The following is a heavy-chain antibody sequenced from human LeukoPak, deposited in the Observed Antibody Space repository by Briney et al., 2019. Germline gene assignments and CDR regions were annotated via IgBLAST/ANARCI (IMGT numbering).Heavy chain of an antibody. CDR1: GYTFSNYG. D-gene: IGHD6-13*01. V-gene: IGHV1-18*01. J-gene: IGHJ1*01. Sequence: ASVKVSCKASGYTFSNYGITWVRQAPGHGLEWMGWISAYNGNTNYAQKLQGRVTMTTDTSTSTAYMELRSLRSDDTAVYYCARDSSSWFHAEYFQHWGQGTLVTVSS. CDR2: ISAYNGNT. CDR3: ARDSSSWFHAEYFQH.